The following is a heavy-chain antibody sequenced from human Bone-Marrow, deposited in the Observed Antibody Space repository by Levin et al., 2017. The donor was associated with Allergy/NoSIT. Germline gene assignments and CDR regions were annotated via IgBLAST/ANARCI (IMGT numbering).Heavy chain of an antibody. Sequence: GGSLRLSCAASGFTFSSYAMHWVRQAPGKGLEWVAVISYDGSNKYYADSVKGRFTISRDNSKNTLYLQMNSLRAEDTAVYYCARGLYYDILTGYYPLFDYWGQGTLVTVSS. V-gene: IGHV3-30-3*01. CDR3: ARGLYYDILTGYYPLFDY. J-gene: IGHJ4*02. CDR1: GFTFSSYA. D-gene: IGHD3-9*01. CDR2: ISYDGSNK.